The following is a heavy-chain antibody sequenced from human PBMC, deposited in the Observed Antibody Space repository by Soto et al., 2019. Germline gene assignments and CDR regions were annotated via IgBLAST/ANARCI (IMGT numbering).Heavy chain of an antibody. D-gene: IGHD2-8*01. CDR3: TTDGQWDT. V-gene: IGHV3-15*07. J-gene: IGHJ5*02. Sequence: EVYLVESGGGLVKPGGSLRLSCAVSGLSFSNAWMNWVRQAPGQGPEWVGRIKSKTDGGATDYVAAVKGRFTISRDDSKNMLFLQMNSLKTEDTAMYYCTTDGQWDTWGQGTLVTVSS. CDR2: IKSKTDGGAT. CDR1: GLSFSNAW.